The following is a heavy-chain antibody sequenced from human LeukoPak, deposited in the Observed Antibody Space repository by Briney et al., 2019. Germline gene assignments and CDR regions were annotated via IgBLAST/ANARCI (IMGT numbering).Heavy chain of an antibody. CDR3: ARQTRVPQVYRSSRNDGADAFDI. CDR1: GYTFTRYG. J-gene: IGHJ3*02. D-gene: IGHD6-13*01. CDR2: INGYNANT. V-gene: IGHV1-18*01. Sequence: ASVKVSCKAAGYTFTRYGISWVRQAPGQGLEWMGWINGYNANTKYAQKLQGRVTMTTDTSASTAYMELTSLRSDDTAVYYCARQTRVPQVYRSSRNDGADAFDIWGQGTMVTVSS.